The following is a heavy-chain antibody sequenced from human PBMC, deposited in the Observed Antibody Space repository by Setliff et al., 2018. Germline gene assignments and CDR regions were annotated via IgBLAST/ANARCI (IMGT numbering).Heavy chain of an antibody. CDR3: ARASHSYGSPNWFDP. CDR2: IFYNGNT. J-gene: IGHJ5*02. Sequence: SQTLSLTCNVSGNFISSGGYTWNWIRQHPEMGLEWIGYIFYNGNTFYNPSLQSRVTISVDTSKNQFSLKLTSLNAADSAVYYCARASHSYGSPNWFDPWGPGTLVTVSS. CDR1: GNFISSGGYT. D-gene: IGHD3-22*01. V-gene: IGHV4-31*03.